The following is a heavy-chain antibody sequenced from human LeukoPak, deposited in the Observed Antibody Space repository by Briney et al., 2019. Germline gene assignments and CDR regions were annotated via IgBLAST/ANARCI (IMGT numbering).Heavy chain of an antibody. CDR2: MWDDGRNR. CDR1: GFNFRSYG. V-gene: IGHV3-33*01. Sequence: GGSLRLSCAASGFNFRSYGMHWVRQAPGKGLEWVAFMWDDGRNRYYADSVKGRFTISRDNSKSTLSLQMNGLKAEDTAVYYCARNSGSFSLDYWGQGTLVTVSS. J-gene: IGHJ4*02. CDR3: ARNSGSFSLDY. D-gene: IGHD1-26*01.